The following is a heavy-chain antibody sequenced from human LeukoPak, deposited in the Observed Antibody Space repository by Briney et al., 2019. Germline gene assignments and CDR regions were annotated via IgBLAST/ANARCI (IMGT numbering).Heavy chain of an antibody. CDR3: AKDTSWYNWNDRVGYYFDY. CDR1: GFTFSSYG. Sequence: GRSLRLSCAASGFTFSSYGMHWVRQAPGKGREWVAVISYDGSNKYYADSVKGRFTISRDNSKNTLYLQMNSLRAEDTAVYYCAKDTSWYNWNDRVGYYFDYWGQGTLVTVSS. CDR2: ISYDGSNK. V-gene: IGHV3-30*18. J-gene: IGHJ4*02. D-gene: IGHD1-1*01.